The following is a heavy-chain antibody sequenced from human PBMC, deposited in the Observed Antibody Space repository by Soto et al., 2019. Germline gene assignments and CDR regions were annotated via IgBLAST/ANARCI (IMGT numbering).Heavy chain of an antibody. D-gene: IGHD2-2*01. Sequence: ASVKLSCKASGYTFTSYSMHWVRQAPGQRLEWMGWINAGNGNTKYSQKFQGRVTITRDTSASTAYMELSSLRSEDTAVYYCARAGVPGYCSSTSCYAGFRYYFEYWGQGTPVDVSS. CDR3: ARAGVPGYCSSTSCYAGFRYYFEY. V-gene: IGHV1-3*01. J-gene: IGHJ4*02. CDR1: GYTFTSYS. CDR2: INAGNGNT.